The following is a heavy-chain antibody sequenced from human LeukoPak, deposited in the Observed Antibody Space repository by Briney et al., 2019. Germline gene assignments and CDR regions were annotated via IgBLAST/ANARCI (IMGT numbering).Heavy chain of an antibody. CDR1: GGSFTPYY. J-gene: IGHJ6*03. D-gene: IGHD5-18*01. CDR3: ASIKKTAMVFFYYYYYMDV. V-gene: IGHV4-34*01. CDR2: INHGGST. Sequence: SETLSLTCAVSGGSFTPYYYNWIRQPPGKGLEWIGEINHGGSTNYNSSLKSRVTMSVNTSKNQFSLKLSSVTAADTAVYYCASIKKTAMVFFYYYYYMDVWGKGTTVTISS.